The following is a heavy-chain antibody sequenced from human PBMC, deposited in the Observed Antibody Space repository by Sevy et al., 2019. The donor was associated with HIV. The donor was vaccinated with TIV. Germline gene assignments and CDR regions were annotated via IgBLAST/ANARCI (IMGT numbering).Heavy chain of an antibody. D-gene: IGHD4-17*01. V-gene: IGHV4-30-2*01. CDR2: IFHTGST. CDR1: GGSISSGAYS. J-gene: IGHJ4*02. Sequence: TLSLTCTVSGGSISSGAYSWNWIRQPPGKGLEGFGYIFHTGSTYYNPSLKSRVTVSVDRPKNQFSLKMTSVTAADTAVYYCVSDGGTVTTPGYFDYWGQGTLVTVSS. CDR3: VSDGGTVTTPGYFDY.